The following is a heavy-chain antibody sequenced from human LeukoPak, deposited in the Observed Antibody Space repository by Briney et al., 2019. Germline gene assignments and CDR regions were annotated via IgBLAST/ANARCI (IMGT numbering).Heavy chain of an antibody. V-gene: IGHV4-59*01. CDR2: IYYSGST. Sequence: SETLSLTCTVSGGSISSYYWSWIRQPPGKGLEWIGYIYYSGSTNYNPSLKSRVTISVDTSKNQFSLKLSSATAADTAVYYCARLKNLLWFGESPDAFDIWGQGTMVTVSS. CDR1: GGSISSYY. J-gene: IGHJ3*02. CDR3: ARLKNLLWFGESPDAFDI. D-gene: IGHD3-10*01.